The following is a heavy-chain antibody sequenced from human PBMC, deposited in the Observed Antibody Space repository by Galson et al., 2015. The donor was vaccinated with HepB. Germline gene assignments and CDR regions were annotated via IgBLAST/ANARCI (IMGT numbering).Heavy chain of an antibody. J-gene: IGHJ4*02. CDR1: GFTFSAYA. CDR3: AKNRGWESISWIDH. CDR2: IIGSGPNT. V-gene: IGHV3-23*01. D-gene: IGHD1-26*01. Sequence: SLRLSCAASGFTFSAYAMSWVRQAPGKGLEWVSTIIGSGPNTDSADSVKGRFTISRDNSKNTVFLQMNTLRVDDTAVYYCAKNRGWESISWIDHWGQGTLVTVSS.